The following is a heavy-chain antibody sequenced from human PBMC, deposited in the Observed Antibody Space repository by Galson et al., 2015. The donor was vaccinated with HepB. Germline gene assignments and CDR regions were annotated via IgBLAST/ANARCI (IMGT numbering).Heavy chain of an antibody. Sequence: SETLSLTCTVSGGSISSDTYSWGWIRQPPGKGLEWIGTIYYRGIIYYNPSLKSRVTISVDTSMNQFSLKLSSVTAADTAVYYCARVRQATGPPDYWGQGTLVTVSS. CDR3: ARVRQATGPPDY. D-gene: IGHD1-26*01. CDR2: IYYRGII. V-gene: IGHV4-39*01. CDR1: GGSISSDTYS. J-gene: IGHJ4*02.